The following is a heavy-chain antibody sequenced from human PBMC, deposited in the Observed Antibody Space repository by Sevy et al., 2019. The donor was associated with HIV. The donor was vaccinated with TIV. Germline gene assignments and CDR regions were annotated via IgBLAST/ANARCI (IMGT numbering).Heavy chain of an antibody. V-gene: IGHV3-30-3*01. CDR3: ARDSGYCGGDCYGPGGY. J-gene: IGHJ4*02. CDR1: GFTFSSYA. D-gene: IGHD2-21*02. Sequence: GGSLRLSCAASGFTFSSYALHWVRQAPGKGLEWVAVISYDDGSNSNYADSVKGRFTISRDNSKNTVYLQMNSLRPEDTAVYYCARDSGYCGGDCYGPGGYWGQGTLVTVSS. CDR2: ISYDDGSNS.